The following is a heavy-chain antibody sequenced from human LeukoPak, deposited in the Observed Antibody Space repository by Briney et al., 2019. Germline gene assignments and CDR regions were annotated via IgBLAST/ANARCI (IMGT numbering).Heavy chain of an antibody. CDR3: ARRSGSFQGDYNFDY. Sequence: GESLKVSCKGSGYIFTSYWIAWVRQMPGKGLEWMGIIYPGDSDTRYSPSFQGQVPISADKSISTAYLQWSSLKASDTAMYYCARRSGSFQGDYNFDYWGQGTLVTVSS. J-gene: IGHJ4*02. V-gene: IGHV5-51*01. CDR2: IYPGDSDT. CDR1: GYIFTSYW. D-gene: IGHD1-26*01.